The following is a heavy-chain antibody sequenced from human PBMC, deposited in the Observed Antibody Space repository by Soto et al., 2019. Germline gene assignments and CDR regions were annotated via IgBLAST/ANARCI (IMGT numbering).Heavy chain of an antibody. Sequence: GGSLRLSCAASGFTFSSYAMSWVRQAPGKGLEWVSAISGSGGSTYYADSVKGRFTISRDNSKNTLYLQMNSMRAEDTAVYYCAKALTTVVTPGYLFDYWGQGTLVTVSS. CDR1: GFTFSSYA. D-gene: IGHD4-17*01. CDR3: AKALTTVVTPGYLFDY. V-gene: IGHV3-23*01. CDR2: ISGSGGST. J-gene: IGHJ4*02.